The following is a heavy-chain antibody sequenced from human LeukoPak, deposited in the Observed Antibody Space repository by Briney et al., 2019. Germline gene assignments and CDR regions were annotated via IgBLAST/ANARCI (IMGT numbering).Heavy chain of an antibody. CDR3: ASQGGRYYFDY. J-gene: IGHJ4*02. CDR2: ISSSSSYI. CDR1: GFTFSSYS. Sequence: GGSLRLSCAASGFTFSSYSMHWVRQAPGKGLEWVSSISSSSSYIYYADSVKGRFTISRDNAKNSLYLQMNSLRAEDTAVYYCASQGGRYYFDYWGQGTLVTVSS. D-gene: IGHD3-16*01. V-gene: IGHV3-21*01.